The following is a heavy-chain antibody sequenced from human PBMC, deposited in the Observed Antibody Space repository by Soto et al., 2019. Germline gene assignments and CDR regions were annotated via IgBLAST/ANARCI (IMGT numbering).Heavy chain of an antibody. V-gene: IGHV1-69*06. CDR1: GGTFSSYA. CDR3: ASPTRIAAAGTLRDYYYYYGMDV. CDR2: IIPIFGTA. D-gene: IGHD6-13*01. J-gene: IGHJ6*02. Sequence: SVKVSCKASGGTFSSYAISWVRQAPGQGLEWMGGIIPIFGTANYAQKFQGRVTITADKSTSTAYMELSSLRSEDTAVYYCASPTRIAAAGTLRDYYYYYGMDVWGQGTTVTV.